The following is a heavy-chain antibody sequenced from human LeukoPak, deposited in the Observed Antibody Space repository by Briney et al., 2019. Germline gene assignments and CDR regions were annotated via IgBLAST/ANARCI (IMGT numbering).Heavy chain of an antibody. D-gene: IGHD2-21*02. CDR3: AKIGGGDYNWFDP. CDR2: ISSSSSYI. Sequence: GGSLRLSCAASGFTFSSYSMNWVRQAPGKGLEWVSSISSSSSYIYYADSVKGRFTISRDNAKNSLYLQMDSLRTEDTAVYYCAKIGGGDYNWFDPWGQGTLVTVSS. J-gene: IGHJ5*02. CDR1: GFTFSSYS. V-gene: IGHV3-21*01.